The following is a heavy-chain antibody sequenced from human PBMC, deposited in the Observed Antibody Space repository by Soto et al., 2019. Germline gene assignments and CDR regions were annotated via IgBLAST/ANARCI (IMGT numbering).Heavy chain of an antibody. D-gene: IGHD3-22*01. CDR3: ARDDYYDSSGIMGRDAFDI. CDR2: ISADNGNT. CDR1: GYTFTSYG. V-gene: IGHV1-18*01. J-gene: IGHJ3*02. Sequence: QVQLVQSGAEVKKPGASVKVSCKASGYTFTSYGISWVRQAPGQGLEWMGWISADNGNTNYAQKHQGRVTMTEGTSTSTAYMELRSLRSDDTAVYYCARDDYYDSSGIMGRDAFDIWGQGTMVTVSS.